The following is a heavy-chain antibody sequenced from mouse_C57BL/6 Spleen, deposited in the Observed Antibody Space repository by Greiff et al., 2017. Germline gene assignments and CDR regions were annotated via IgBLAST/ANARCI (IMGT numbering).Heavy chain of an antibody. D-gene: IGHD2-4*01. CDR1: GYTFTSYW. J-gene: IGHJ1*03. Sequence: VQLQESGAELAKPGASVKLSCKASGYTFTSYWMHWVKQRPGQGLEWIGYINPSSGYTKYNQKFKDKATLTADKSSSTAYMQLSSLTYEDSAVYYWARSAGLNYDYDWTDWYFDVWGTGTTVTVSS. CDR2: INPSSGYT. CDR3: ARSAGLNYDYDWTDWYFDV. V-gene: IGHV1-7*01.